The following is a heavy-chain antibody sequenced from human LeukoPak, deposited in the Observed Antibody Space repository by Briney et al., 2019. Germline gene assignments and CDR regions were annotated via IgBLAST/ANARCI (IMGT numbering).Heavy chain of an antibody. D-gene: IGHD3-22*01. Sequence: GGSLRLSCAASGFTFSSYSMNWVRQAPGKGLEWVSSISSSSSYIYYADSVKGRFTISRDNAKNSLYLQMNSLRAEDTAVYYCAKTTRYYDSSGYPEGPDAFDIWGQGTMVTVSS. CDR2: ISSSSSYI. J-gene: IGHJ3*02. CDR1: GFTFSSYS. CDR3: AKTTRYYDSSGYPEGPDAFDI. V-gene: IGHV3-21*01.